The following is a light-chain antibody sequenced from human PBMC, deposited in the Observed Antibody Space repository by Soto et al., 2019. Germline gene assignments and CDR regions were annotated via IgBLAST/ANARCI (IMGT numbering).Light chain of an antibody. V-gene: IGKV2-28*01. Sequence: EIVMTQSPRSLPVTTGEPASISCRSSQSLLQSNGNNYLDWYQQKPWQDPQLLIYLGSNRASGVHDRFSGSGSGTDFPLKISRVEAEYVGVYYCLQEKHTPWTFGQGTKMEIK. J-gene: IGKJ1*01. CDR2: LGS. CDR3: LQEKHTPWT. CDR1: QSLLQSNGNNY.